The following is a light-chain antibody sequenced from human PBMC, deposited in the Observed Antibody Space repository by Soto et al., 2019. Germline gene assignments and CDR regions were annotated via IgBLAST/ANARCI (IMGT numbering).Light chain of an antibody. Sequence: EIVMTQSPATLSVSPGERATLSCRASQSVSSNLAWYQQKPGQAPRLLIYGASSRATGIPDRFSGSGSGTDFTLTISRLEPEDFTVYYCQQYGSSLLFGQGTRLEIK. CDR3: QQYGSSLL. CDR2: GAS. CDR1: QSVSSN. V-gene: IGKV3-20*01. J-gene: IGKJ5*01.